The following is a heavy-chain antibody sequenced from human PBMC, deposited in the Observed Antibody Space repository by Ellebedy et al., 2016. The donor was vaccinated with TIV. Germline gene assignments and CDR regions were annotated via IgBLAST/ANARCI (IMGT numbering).Heavy chain of an antibody. J-gene: IGHJ4*02. CDR1: GFTFSSYG. CDR2: IWYDGSNK. Sequence: GGSLRLXXAASGFTFSSYGMHWVRQAPGKGLEWVAVIWYDGSNKYYADSVKGLFTISRDNSKNTLYLQMNSLRAEDTAVYYCARGHFIHYYDSSGYWYYFDYWGQGTLVTVSS. V-gene: IGHV3-33*01. D-gene: IGHD3-22*01. CDR3: ARGHFIHYYDSSGYWYYFDY.